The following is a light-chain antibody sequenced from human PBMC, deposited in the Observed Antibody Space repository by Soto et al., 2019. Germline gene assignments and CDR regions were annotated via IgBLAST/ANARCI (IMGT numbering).Light chain of an antibody. CDR1: QSVSSSY. V-gene: IGKV3-20*01. Sequence: EIVLTQSPGTLSLSPGERASLSCRASQSVSSSYLAWYQQKPGQAPRLLIYGASSRATGIPDRFSGSGSGTDFTLTISRLEPEDFAVYYCQQYGSSPLFGQGARREI. CDR2: GAS. J-gene: IGKJ5*01. CDR3: QQYGSSPL.